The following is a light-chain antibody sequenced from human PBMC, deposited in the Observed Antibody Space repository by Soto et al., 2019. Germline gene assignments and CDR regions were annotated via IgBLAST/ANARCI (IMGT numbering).Light chain of an antibody. J-gene: IGKJ4*01. CDR1: RTVGND. CDR2: SAS. CDR3: QQRSNWPPT. Sequence: EIVLTQSPATLSLSPGERATLSCRASRTVGNDLVWYHQKRGQAPRLLIYSASNRATGIPARFSGSGSGTDFTLTICSLEPEDFAAYYCQQRSNWPPTFGGGTKVEIK. V-gene: IGKV3-11*01.